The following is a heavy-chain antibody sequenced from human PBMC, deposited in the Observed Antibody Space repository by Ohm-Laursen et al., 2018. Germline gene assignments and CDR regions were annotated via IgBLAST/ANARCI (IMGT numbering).Heavy chain of an antibody. CDR2: INIGDSNK. CDR3: ARGGSRGYILNAFDV. Sequence: GSLRLSCTASTFTLSDFEMNWVRQVPGKGLEWLSYINIGDSNKYYADSVKGRFTISRDDAKNSLHLQMNSLRAEDTAVYYCARGGSRGYILNAFDVWGQGTTVIVSP. V-gene: IGHV3-48*03. CDR1: TFTLSDFE. J-gene: IGHJ3*01. D-gene: IGHD3-22*01.